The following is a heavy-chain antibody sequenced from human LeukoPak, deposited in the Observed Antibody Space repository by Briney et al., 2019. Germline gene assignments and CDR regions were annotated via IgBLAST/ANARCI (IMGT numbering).Heavy chain of an antibody. CDR3: AKDRVYCSGGSCSMSSFDY. V-gene: IGHV3-23*01. CDR2: ISGSGGST. CDR1: GLRFSSYA. D-gene: IGHD2-15*01. Sequence: PGGSLRLSCAASGLRFSSYAMSWVHQAPGKGLEWVSGISGSGGSTYYADSVKGRFTISRDTSKNTLYLQMNSLRAEDTAIYYCAKDRVYCSGGSCSMSSFDYWGHGTRVTVSS. J-gene: IGHJ4*01.